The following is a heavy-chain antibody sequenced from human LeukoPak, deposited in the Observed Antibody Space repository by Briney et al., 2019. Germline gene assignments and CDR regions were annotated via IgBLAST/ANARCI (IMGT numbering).Heavy chain of an antibody. J-gene: IGHJ6*03. D-gene: IGHD6-6*01. CDR3: ARDGPYSSSSHYYYYMDV. CDR2: IYTSGST. V-gene: IGHV4-4*07. Sequence: SETLSLTCAVYGGSFSGYYWSWIRQPAGKGLEWIGRIYTSGSTNYNPSLKSRVTISVDTSKNQFSLKLSSVTAADTAVYYCARDGPYSSSSHYYYYMDVWGKGTTVTVSS. CDR1: GGSFSGYY.